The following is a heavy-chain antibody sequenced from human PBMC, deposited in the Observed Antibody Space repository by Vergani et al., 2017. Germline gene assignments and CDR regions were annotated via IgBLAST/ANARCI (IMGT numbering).Heavy chain of an antibody. CDR3: ARSIVSRNPPDYFDN. Sequence: QVQLQESGPGLVRPSETLPLTCTASGGSLSGSYWNWFRQTPGEGLEWIGYVEDSGYFNYNPPLKTRVAMSSDTSNIQFSLMLSSVTVADTAVYYCARSIVSRNPPDYFDNWGQGTLVTVSS. CDR1: GGSLSGSY. J-gene: IGHJ4*02. CDR2: VEDSGYF. V-gene: IGHV4-59*01. D-gene: IGHD1-14*01.